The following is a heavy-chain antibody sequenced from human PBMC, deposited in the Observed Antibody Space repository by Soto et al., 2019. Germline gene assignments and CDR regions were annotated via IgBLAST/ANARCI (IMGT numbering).Heavy chain of an antibody. Sequence: QVQLQQWGAGLLKPSETLSLTCAVYGGSFSGYYWSWIRQPPGKGLEWIGEINHSGSTNYNPSLKSRVTISVDTAKNQCSLKLSSVTAADTAVYYCARGPPAAYSEEYRRRGYFDYWGQGTLVTVSS. D-gene: IGHD2-21*01. J-gene: IGHJ4*02. V-gene: IGHV4-34*01. CDR3: ARGPPAAYSEEYRRRGYFDY. CDR2: INHSGST. CDR1: GGSFSGYY.